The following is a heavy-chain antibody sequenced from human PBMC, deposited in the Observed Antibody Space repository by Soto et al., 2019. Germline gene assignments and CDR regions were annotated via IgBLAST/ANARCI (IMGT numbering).Heavy chain of an antibody. V-gene: IGHV3-7*01. CDR3: ARGGSESDY. CDR2: IKEDGSDK. Sequence: EVQLVESGGGLVQPGGSLRLSCAASGFTFSTYWMTWVRQAPGKGLEGVANIKEDGSDKNYVDSVKGRFTISRDNAKNSLYLQMNSLRVEDTALYYCARGGSESDYWGQGTLVIVS. CDR1: GFTFSTYW. J-gene: IGHJ4*02.